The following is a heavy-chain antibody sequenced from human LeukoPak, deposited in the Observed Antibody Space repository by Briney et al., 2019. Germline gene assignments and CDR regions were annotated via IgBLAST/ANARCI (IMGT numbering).Heavy chain of an antibody. CDR2: INPNSGGT. CDR3: ARGDYYDSSGYSIDY. J-gene: IGHJ4*02. V-gene: IGHV1-2*06. D-gene: IGHD3-22*01. CDR1: GYTFTGYY. Sequence: ASVKVSCKASGYTFTGYYMHWVRQAPGQGLEWMGRINPNSGGTNYAQKFQGRVTMTRDTSISTAYMELSRLRSDDTAVYYCARGDYYDSSGYSIDYWGREPWSPSPQ.